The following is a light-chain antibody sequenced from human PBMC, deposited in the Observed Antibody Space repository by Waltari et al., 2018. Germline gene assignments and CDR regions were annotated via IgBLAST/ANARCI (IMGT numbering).Light chain of an antibody. CDR2: RND. V-gene: IGLV1-44*01. Sequence: QSVLTQPPSASATPGHRVIISCSGSDSNIGDNGGNWYQQLPGTAPKLLIYRNDLRPSGVPDRFSASKSGTSASLAISGLQSEDEADYYCATWDDGLGGVWVFGGGTKVTVL. CDR1: DSNIGDNG. CDR3: ATWDDGLGGVWV. J-gene: IGLJ3*02.